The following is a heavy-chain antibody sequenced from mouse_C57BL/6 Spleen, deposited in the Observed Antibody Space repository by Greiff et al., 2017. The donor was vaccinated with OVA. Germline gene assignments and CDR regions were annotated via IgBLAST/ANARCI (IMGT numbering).Heavy chain of an antibody. J-gene: IGHJ1*03. CDR1: GFNIKDYY. Sequence: EVQLQQSGAELVRPGASVKLSCTASGFNIKDYYMHWVKQRPEQGLEWIGRLDPEDGDTEYAPKFQGKATMTSDTSSNTAYLQLSSLTSEDTAVYYCTRGYYDWYFDVWGTGTTVTVSS. CDR2: LDPEDGDT. CDR3: TRGYYDWYFDV. V-gene: IGHV14-1*01. D-gene: IGHD2-3*01.